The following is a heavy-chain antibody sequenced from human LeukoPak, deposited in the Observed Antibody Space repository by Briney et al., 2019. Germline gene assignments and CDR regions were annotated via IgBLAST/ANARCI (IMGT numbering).Heavy chain of an antibody. CDR2: VSYDGNDG. CDR1: GLNFTYYA. CDR3: AKLAWNDGSYYFDY. V-gene: IGHV3-30*18. D-gene: IGHD1-1*01. J-gene: IGHJ4*02. Sequence: PGGSLRLSCIGSGLNFTYYAIYWVRQAPGKGLEWVAVVSYDGNDGYYADSVKGRFSISRDNSQNTVTLQMNNLRVDDTAIYYCAKLAWNDGSYYFDYWGQGTLVTVSS.